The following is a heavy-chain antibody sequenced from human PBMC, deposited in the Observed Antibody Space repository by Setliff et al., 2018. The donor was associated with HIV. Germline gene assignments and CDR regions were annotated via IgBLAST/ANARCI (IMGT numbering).Heavy chain of an antibody. Sequence: SETLSLTCTVSGGSISSGSYYWGWIRQPPGKGLEWIGEIYHSGSTYNNPSLKSRVTISVDTSKNQFSLQLTSVTAADTAVYYCARTLRAAAMGYFDYWGQGTLVTVSS. D-gene: IGHD5-18*01. V-gene: IGHV4-39*07. CDR1: GGSISSGSYY. CDR3: ARTLRAAAMGYFDY. J-gene: IGHJ4*02. CDR2: IYHSGST.